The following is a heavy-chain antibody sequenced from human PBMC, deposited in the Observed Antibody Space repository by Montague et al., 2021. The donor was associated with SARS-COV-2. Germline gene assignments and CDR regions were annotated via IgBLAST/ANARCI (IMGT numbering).Heavy chain of an antibody. Sequence: TLSLTCTVSGGSISSGGYYWSWIRQHPGKGLEWIGYIYYSGSTYYNPSLKSRVTLSVDTSKNQFSLKLRSVTAADTAVYFCARGALTGGNYEFWRGYYTSPLDYWSQGTLVTVSS. V-gene: IGHV4-31*03. CDR2: IYYSGST. CDR1: GGSISSGGYY. CDR3: ARGALTGGNYEFWRGYYTSPLDY. D-gene: IGHD3-3*01. J-gene: IGHJ4*02.